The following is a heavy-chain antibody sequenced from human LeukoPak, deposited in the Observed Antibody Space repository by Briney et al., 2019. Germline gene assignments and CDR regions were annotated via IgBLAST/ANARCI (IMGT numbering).Heavy chain of an antibody. CDR1: GGSISSSSYY. D-gene: IGHD5-18*01. CDR2: IYYSGST. CDR3: ARRRIQLWFFDY. J-gene: IGHJ4*02. V-gene: IGHV4-39*01. Sequence: SETLSLTCTVSGGSISSSSYYWGWIRQPPGKGLEWIGSIYYSGSTYYNPSLKSRVIISVDTSKNQFSLKLSSVTAADTAVYYCARRRIQLWFFDYWGQGTLVTVSS.